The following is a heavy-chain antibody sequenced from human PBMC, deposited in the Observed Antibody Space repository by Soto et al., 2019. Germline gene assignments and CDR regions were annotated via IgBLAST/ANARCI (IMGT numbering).Heavy chain of an antibody. V-gene: IGHV4-31*03. CDR2: IYYSGST. Sequence: SDTLSLTCTVSGGSISSGGYYWSWILHHPGKGLEWIGYIYYSGSTYYNPSLKSRVTISVDTSKNQFSLKLSSVTAADTAVYYCARVLGIYHYGMDVCGQGTTVTVSS. CDR3: ARVLGIYHYGMDV. J-gene: IGHJ6*02. D-gene: IGHD3-16*01. CDR1: GGSISSGGYY.